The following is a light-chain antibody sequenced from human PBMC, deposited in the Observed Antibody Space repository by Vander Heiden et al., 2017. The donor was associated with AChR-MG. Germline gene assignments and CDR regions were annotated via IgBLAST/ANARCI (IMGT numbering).Light chain of an antibody. V-gene: IGKV3-20*01. CDR3: QQYGSSLLMYT. CDR2: GAS. J-gene: IGKJ2*01. CDR1: QSVSSSY. Sequence: EIVLTQSPGTLSLSPGESATLSCRASQSVSSSYLAWYQQKPGQAPRLLIYGASSRATGIPDRFSGSGSGTDFTLTISRLEPEDFAVYYCQQYGSSLLMYTFGQGTNLEI.